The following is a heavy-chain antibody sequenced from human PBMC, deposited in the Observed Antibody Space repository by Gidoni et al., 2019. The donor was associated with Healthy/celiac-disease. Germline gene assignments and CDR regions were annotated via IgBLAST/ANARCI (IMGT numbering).Heavy chain of an antibody. J-gene: IGHJ4*02. Sequence: QVQLVESGGGVVQPGRSLRLSCAASGFTFSSYGMHWVRQAPGKGLEWVAVISYDGSNKYYADSVKGRFTISRDNSKNTLYLQMNSLRAEDTAVYYCAKDLSAKISESVFDYWGQGTLVTVSS. D-gene: IGHD3-3*01. CDR1: GFTFSSYG. CDR2: ISYDGSNK. CDR3: AKDLSAKISESVFDY. V-gene: IGHV3-30*18.